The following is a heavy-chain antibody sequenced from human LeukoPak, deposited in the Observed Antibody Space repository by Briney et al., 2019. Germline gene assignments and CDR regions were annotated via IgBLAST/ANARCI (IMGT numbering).Heavy chain of an antibody. D-gene: IGHD6-19*01. CDR3: ARDQTCQQYSSGCRRSGFDY. CDR1: GYTFTSYY. V-gene: IGHV1-2*02. CDR2: INPNSGGT. J-gene: IGHJ4*02. Sequence: GASVKVSCKASGYTFTSYYIHWVRQAPGQGLEWMGWINPNSGGTNYAQKFQGRVTMTRDTSISTAYMELSRLRSDDTAVYYCARDQTCQQYSSGCRRSGFDYWGQGTLVTVSS.